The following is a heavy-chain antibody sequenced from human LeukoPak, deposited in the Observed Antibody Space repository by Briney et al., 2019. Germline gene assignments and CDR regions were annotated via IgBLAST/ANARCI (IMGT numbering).Heavy chain of an antibody. J-gene: IGHJ4*02. CDR1: GFTFSSYV. D-gene: IGHD5-24*01. V-gene: IGHV3-74*01. CDR3: ARDWVYKIDY. Sequence: PGGSLRLSCETAGFTFSSYVMHWVRRTPGKGLVWVSRISHDGFISYADSVKGRFTISRDNAKNTLILQMNSLRAEDAAVYYCARDWVYKIDYWGRGTLVTVSS. CDR2: ISHDGFI.